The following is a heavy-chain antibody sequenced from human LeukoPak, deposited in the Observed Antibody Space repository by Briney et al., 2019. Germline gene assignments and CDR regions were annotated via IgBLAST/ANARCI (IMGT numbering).Heavy chain of an antibody. D-gene: IGHD2-2*02. CDR3: ARVVPAAINDP. J-gene: IGHJ5*02. CDR2: MNPNSGNT. Sequence: ASVKVSCKASGYTFTSYDINWVRQATGQGLEWMGWMNPNSGNTGYAQKFQGRVTMTRNTSISTAYMELGSLRPEDTAVYYCARVVPAAINDPWGQGTLVTVSS. CDR1: GYTFTSYD. V-gene: IGHV1-8*01.